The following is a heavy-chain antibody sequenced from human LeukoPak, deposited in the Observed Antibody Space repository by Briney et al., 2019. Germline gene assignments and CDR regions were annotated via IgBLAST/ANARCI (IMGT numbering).Heavy chain of an antibody. J-gene: IGHJ4*02. D-gene: IGHD2-15*01. V-gene: IGHV4-4*07. Sequence: SETLSLXCTVSGGSISSYYWSWIRPPAGKGLEWIGRIYTSGSTNYNPSLKSRVTMSVDTSKNQFSLKLSSVTAADTAVYYCARDYCSGGSCYPPDYWGQGTLVTVSS. CDR1: GGSISSYY. CDR2: IYTSGST. CDR3: ARDYCSGGSCYPPDY.